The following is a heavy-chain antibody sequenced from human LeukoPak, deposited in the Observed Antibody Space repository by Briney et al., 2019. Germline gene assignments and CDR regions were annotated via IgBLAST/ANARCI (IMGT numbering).Heavy chain of an antibody. Sequence: PSQTLSLTCAVSGGSISSGGYSWSWIRQHPGKGLEWIGYIYYSGSTYYNPSLKSRVTISVDTSKNQFSLKLSSVTAADTAVYYCARVRLNWYFDFWGRGTLATVSS. CDR2: IYYSGST. CDR3: ARVRLNWYFDF. J-gene: IGHJ2*01. V-gene: IGHV4-31*11. CDR1: GGSISSGGYS.